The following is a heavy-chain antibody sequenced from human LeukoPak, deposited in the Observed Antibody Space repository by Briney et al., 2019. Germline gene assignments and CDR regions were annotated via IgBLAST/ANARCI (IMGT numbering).Heavy chain of an antibody. V-gene: IGHV3-23*01. CDR1: GLTFSSYA. CDR3: AKDRRRDDVLTGSFSD. D-gene: IGHD3-9*01. Sequence: GGSLRLSCAASGLTFSSYAMSWVRQAPGKGLEWVSAISGSGGSTYHADSVRGRFTISRDNSKNTLYLQMNSLRAEDTAVYNCAKDRRRDDVLTGSFSDWGQGTLVTVSS. CDR2: ISGSGGST. J-gene: IGHJ4*02.